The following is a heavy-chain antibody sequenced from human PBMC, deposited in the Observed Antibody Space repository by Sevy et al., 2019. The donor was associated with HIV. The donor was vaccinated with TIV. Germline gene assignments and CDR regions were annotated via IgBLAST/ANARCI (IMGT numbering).Heavy chain of an antibody. J-gene: IGHJ4*02. Sequence: GGSLRLSCSASGFTFSSYAMHWVRQAPGKGLEYVSAISSNGGSTYYADSVKGRFTISRDNSKNTLYLQMSSLRAKATATDYCVKERTGSGGYVWEFDYWGQGTLVTVSS. D-gene: IGHD3-16*01. CDR2: ISSNGGST. V-gene: IGHV3-64D*06. CDR1: GFTFSSYA. CDR3: VKERTGSGGYVWEFDY.